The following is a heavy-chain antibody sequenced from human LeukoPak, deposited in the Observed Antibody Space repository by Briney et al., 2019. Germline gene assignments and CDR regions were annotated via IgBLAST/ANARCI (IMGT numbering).Heavy chain of an antibody. CDR2: IYYSGST. D-gene: IGHD3-22*01. CDR3: ARHKTGVYYYESSGYYFHWFDP. V-gene: IGHV4-39*01. J-gene: IGHJ5*02. CDR1: GGSISSSSYF. Sequence: SETLSLTCTVSGGSISSSSYFWGWIRQPPGKGLEWIGSIYYSGSTYYNPSLKSRVTISVDTSKNQFSLKLSSVTAADTAVYYCARHKTGVYYYESSGYYFHWFDPWGQGTLVSVSS.